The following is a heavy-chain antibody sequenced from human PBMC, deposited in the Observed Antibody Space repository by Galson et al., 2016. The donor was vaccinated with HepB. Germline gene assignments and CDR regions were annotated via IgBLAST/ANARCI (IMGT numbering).Heavy chain of an antibody. J-gene: IGHJ4*02. D-gene: IGHD2-8*01. Sequence: QSGADVKKPGESLKISCKGSGHSFVDYWIVWMRQMPGKGLEWMGMVYPGDSETRYSPSFQGQVTFSADKSLYTAYVQWGSLKTSDSAMYYCARREANGFSLWGQGTLVTVSS. V-gene: IGHV5-51*03. CDR1: GHSFVDYW. CDR2: VYPGDSET. CDR3: ARREANGFSL.